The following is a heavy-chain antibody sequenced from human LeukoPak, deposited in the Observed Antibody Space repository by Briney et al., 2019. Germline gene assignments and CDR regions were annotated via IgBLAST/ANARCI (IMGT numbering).Heavy chain of an antibody. J-gene: IGHJ5*02. CDR1: GFSLSTSGVG. CDR2: LYWDDDK. CDR3: AHINATTAYNWFDP. V-gene: IGHV2-5*02. D-gene: IGHD1-1*01. Sequence: SGPTLVKPTQTLTLTCTFSGFSLSTSGVGVAWIRQPPGKALEWLALLYWDDDKRYSPSLKGRLTITKDTSKNQVVLTMTNMDPVDTATYYCAHINATTAYNWFDPWGQGTLVTVSS.